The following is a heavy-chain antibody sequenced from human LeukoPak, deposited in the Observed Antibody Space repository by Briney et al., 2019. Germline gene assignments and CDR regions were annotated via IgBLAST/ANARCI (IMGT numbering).Heavy chain of an antibody. Sequence: GKSLRLSCAASGLTFRNYGMHWVRQAPGKGLEWVAVIWYDGSNKYYADSVKGRFTISRDNSKNTLYLQMNSLRAEDTAVYYCARDERLGYSYGYGLVYWGQGTLVTVSS. D-gene: IGHD5-18*01. J-gene: IGHJ4*02. V-gene: IGHV3-33*01. CDR3: ARDERLGYSYGYGLVY. CDR1: GLTFRNYG. CDR2: IWYDGSNK.